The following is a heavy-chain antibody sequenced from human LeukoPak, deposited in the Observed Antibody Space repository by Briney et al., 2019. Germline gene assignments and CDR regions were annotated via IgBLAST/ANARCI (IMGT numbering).Heavy chain of an antibody. V-gene: IGHV3-74*01. CDR3: ATGHSYGYDY. D-gene: IGHD5-18*01. Sequence: GGSLRLSCAASGLTFSDYWMHWVRQPPGKGLEWIALVKGDGSTTIYADSVKGRFTISRDNAKNTLYLQMNSLRADDSGVYYCATGHSYGYDYWGQGVLVTVSS. J-gene: IGHJ4*02. CDR2: VKGDGSTT. CDR1: GLTFSDYW.